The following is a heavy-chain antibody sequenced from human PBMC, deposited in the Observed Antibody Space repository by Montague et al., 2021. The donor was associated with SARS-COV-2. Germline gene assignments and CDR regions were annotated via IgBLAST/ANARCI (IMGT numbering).Heavy chain of an antibody. CDR1: GGPISGSSYS. CDR2: VYYSGST. Sequence: SETLSLTCTVTGGPISGSSYSWGWIRQSPGKGLEWIACVYYSGSTYYSPSLKSRVTISVDTSNNQFSLNLKSVTAADTALYYCARGNYRYGWGYWGQGTTVTVSS. CDR3: ARGNYRYGWGY. J-gene: IGHJ6*02. V-gene: IGHV4-39*07. D-gene: IGHD3-3*01.